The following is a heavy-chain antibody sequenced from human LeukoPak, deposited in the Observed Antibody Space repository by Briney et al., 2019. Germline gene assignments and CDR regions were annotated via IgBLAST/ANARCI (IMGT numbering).Heavy chain of an antibody. CDR3: ARDRLLYLDY. Sequence: GSLRLSCAASGFTVSNNYMSWVRQAPGEGLEWVSAVYDGDTTYYADSVKGRFTISRDNSKNTLYLQINSLRVEDTAVYFCARDRLLYLDYWGQGTPVTVSS. CDR2: VYDGDTT. J-gene: IGHJ4*02. CDR1: GFTVSNNY. D-gene: IGHD2-21*02. V-gene: IGHV3-53*01.